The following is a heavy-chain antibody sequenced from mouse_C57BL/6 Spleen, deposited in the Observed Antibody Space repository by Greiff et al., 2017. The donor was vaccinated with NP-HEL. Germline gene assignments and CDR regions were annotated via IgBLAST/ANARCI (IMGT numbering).Heavy chain of an antibody. CDR2: INPNNGGT. V-gene: IGHV1-18*01. D-gene: IGHD1-1*01. J-gene: IGHJ3*01. CDR1: GYTFTDYN. Sequence: EVQLQQSGPELVKPGASVKIPCKASGYTFTDYNMDWVKQSHGKSLEWIGDINPNNGGTIYNQKFKGKATLTVDKSSSPAYMELRSLTSEDTAVYYCAREKIIGLRGLFAYWGQRTLVTVSA. CDR3: AREKIIGLRGLFAY.